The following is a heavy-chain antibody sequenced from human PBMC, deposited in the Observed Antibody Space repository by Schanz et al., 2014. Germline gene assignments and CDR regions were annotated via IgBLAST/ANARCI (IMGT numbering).Heavy chain of an antibody. Sequence: QVQLVQSGADVKKPGASVKVSCKSSGYTFTDYPIHWVRQAPGQGLEYMGRINPNSGGTNFAQKFQGRVTMTRDTSISTVYMELSRLRSDDTAVYYCAREGTVIRGLSGWFDPWGQGTLVTVSS. CDR3: AREGTVIRGLSGWFDP. CDR1: GYTFTDYP. D-gene: IGHD3-10*01. J-gene: IGHJ5*02. CDR2: INPNSGGT. V-gene: IGHV1-2*06.